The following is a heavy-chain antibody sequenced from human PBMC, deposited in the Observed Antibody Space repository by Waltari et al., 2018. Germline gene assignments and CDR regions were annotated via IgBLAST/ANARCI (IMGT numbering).Heavy chain of an antibody. Sequence: QVQLQQWGAGLLKPSETLSLTCAVYGGSFSGYYWSWIRQPPGKGVEWIGEMYDGVSSNCKSSLKSRVAILVDTSKNGFFWRRSSVTAAGTAVYCWARQWRIVVVPAASGWCDPWGQGTLVTVS. D-gene: IGHD2-2*01. CDR2: MYDGVSS. CDR3: ARQWRIVVVPAASGWCDP. V-gene: IGHV4-34*01. J-gene: IGHJ5*02. CDR1: GGSFSGYY.